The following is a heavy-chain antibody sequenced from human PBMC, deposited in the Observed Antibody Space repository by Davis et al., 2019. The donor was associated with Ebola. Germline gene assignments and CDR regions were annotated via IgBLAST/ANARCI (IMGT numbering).Heavy chain of an antibody. CDR3: ARDQGWLQFGYFDY. CDR1: GGSISSGDYY. V-gene: IGHV4-30-4*01. D-gene: IGHD5-24*01. J-gene: IGHJ4*02. CDR2: IYYSGST. Sequence: MPSETLSLTCTVSGGSISSGDYYWSWIRQPPGKGLEWIGYIYYSGSTNYNPSLKSRVTISVDKSKNQFSLKLSSVTAADTAVYYCARDQGWLQFGYFDYWGQGTLVTVSS.